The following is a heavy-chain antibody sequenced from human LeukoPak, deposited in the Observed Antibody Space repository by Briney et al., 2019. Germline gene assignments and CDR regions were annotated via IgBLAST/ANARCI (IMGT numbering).Heavy chain of an antibody. CDR3: ARGVCSGGSCYSEWNY. Sequence: SETLSLTCAVYGGSFCGYYWSWIRQPPGKGREWSGEINYSGSTNYNPSLKSRVTISVDTSKNQFSLKLSSVTAADTAVYYCARGVCSGGSCYSEWNYWGQGTLVTVSS. D-gene: IGHD2-15*01. CDR2: INYSGST. J-gene: IGHJ4*02. CDR1: GGSFCGYY. V-gene: IGHV4-34*01.